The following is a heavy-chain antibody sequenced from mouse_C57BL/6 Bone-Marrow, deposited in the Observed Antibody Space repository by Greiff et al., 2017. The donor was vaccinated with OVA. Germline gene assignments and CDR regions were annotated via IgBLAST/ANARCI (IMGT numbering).Heavy chain of an antibody. CDR2: IDPENGDT. D-gene: IGHD1-1*01. CDR3: TTHYGSSPDY. Sequence: EVQLQQSGAELVRPGASVKLSCTASGFNIKDDYMHWVKQRTEQCLEWLGWIDPENGDTEYASKFQGKATITEDTSSNTAYLQLSSLTSEDTAVYYCTTHYGSSPDYWGQCTTLTVSS. V-gene: IGHV14-4*01. J-gene: IGHJ2*01. CDR1: GFNIKDDY.